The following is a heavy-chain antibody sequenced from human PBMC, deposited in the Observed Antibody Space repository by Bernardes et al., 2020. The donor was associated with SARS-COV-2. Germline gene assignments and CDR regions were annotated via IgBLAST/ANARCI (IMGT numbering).Heavy chain of an antibody. Sequence: GGSLLLSCATSGFTFYRSWMTWIRQAPGQGLEWVANIQRDGSVTHYVDSVKGRFIISRDNAKNSVFLQMNSLRVEDTAVYYCGSIRTGAAETFDIWGRGTQVNVSS. V-gene: IGHV3-7*02. CDR3: GSIRTGAAETFDI. CDR2: IQRDGSVT. D-gene: IGHD2-15*01. J-gene: IGHJ3*02. CDR1: GFTFYRSW.